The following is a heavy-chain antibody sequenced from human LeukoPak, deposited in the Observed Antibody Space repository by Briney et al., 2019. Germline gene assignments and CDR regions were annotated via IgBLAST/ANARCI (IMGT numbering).Heavy chain of an antibody. CDR2: ISSSSSYM. J-gene: IGHJ5*02. CDR3: ARGQGNWFDP. Sequence: GGSLRLSCAASGFTFSSYSMNWVRQAPGKGLEWVSSISSSSSYMYYADSVKGRFTISRDNAKNSLYLQMNSLRAEDTAVYYCARGQGNWFDPWGQGTLVTVSS. V-gene: IGHV3-21*01. CDR1: GFTFSSYS.